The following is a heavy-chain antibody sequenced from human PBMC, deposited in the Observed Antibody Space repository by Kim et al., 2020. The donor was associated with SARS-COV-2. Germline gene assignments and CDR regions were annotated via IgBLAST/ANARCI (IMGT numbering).Heavy chain of an antibody. D-gene: IGHD1-26*01. CDR1: GFTFSSYW. J-gene: IGHJ6*02. CDR2: INSVGSST. CDR3: ARLGGSGSYYEYYYYGLDV. V-gene: IGHV3-74*01. Sequence: GGSLRLSCAASGFTFSSYWMHWVRQAPGKGLVWVSRINSVGSSTSYADSVKGRFTISRDNAKNTLYLQMNSLRAEDTAVYYCARLGGSGSYYEYYYYGLDVWGQGTTVTVSS.